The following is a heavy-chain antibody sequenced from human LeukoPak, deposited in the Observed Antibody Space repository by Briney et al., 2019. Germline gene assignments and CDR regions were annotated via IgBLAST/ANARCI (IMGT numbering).Heavy chain of an antibody. CDR2: IKSDGNSA. V-gene: IGHV3-74*03. Sequence: GGSLRLSCAASGFTFSDYWMHWVRQAPGKGLVWVSLIKSDGNSAMYADSVEGRFSISRDNAKNTVYLQMNSLRAEDTAVYLCTREVASAAFDYWGQGTPVTVSS. J-gene: IGHJ4*02. CDR1: GFTFSDYW. CDR3: TREVASAAFDY. D-gene: IGHD5-12*01.